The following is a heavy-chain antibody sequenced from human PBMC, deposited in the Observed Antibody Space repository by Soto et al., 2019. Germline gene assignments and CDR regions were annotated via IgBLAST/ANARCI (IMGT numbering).Heavy chain of an antibody. V-gene: IGHV4-39*07. Sequence: PSETLSLTCTVSGGSISSSSYYWGWIRQPPGKGLEWIGSIFYSGSTYDNPSLKSRVTISVDTSKNQFSLKLSSVTAADTAVYYCASIVFSIFGVPPGWFDPWGQGTLVPVSS. CDR1: GGSISSSSYY. CDR3: ASIVFSIFGVPPGWFDP. CDR2: IFYSGST. D-gene: IGHD3-3*01. J-gene: IGHJ5*02.